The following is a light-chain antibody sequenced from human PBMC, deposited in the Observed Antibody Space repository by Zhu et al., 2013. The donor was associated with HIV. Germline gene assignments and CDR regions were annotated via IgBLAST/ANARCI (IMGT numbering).Light chain of an antibody. CDR2: DAS. Sequence: EIVLTQSPATLSLSPGERATLSCRASQSVRSYLAWYQQKPGQAPRLLIYDASNRATGIPARFSGSGSGTDFTLTISSLEPEDFAVYYCQQYGNSPPYSFGQGTKLEIK. CDR1: QSVRSY. J-gene: IGKJ2*03. V-gene: IGKV3-11*01. CDR3: QQYGNSPPYS.